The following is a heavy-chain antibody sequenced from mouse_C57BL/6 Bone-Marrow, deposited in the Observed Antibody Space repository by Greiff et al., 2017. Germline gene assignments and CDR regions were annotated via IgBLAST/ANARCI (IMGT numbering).Heavy chain of an antibody. J-gene: IGHJ2*01. Sequence: EVKLEESGGGLVQPGGSMKLSCVASGFTFSNYWMNWVRQSPEKGLEWVAQIRLKSDNYATHYADSVKGRFTISRYDSKSSVYLQMNNLRAEDTGIYYCTGDGYLGQGTTLTVSS. CDR2: IRLKSDNYAT. CDR1: GFTFSNYW. V-gene: IGHV6-3*01. CDR3: TGDGY. D-gene: IGHD2-3*01.